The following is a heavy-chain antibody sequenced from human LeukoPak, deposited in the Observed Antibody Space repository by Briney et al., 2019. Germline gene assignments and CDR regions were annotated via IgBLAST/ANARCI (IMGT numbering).Heavy chain of an antibody. J-gene: IGHJ5*02. CDR1: GYSFSTYW. CDR3: ARRDRSGQYRFDP. D-gene: IGHD2-2*01. Sequence: GESLKISCKCSGYSFSTYWIGWVRQMPGKGLEWMGIIYPGDSDTRYSPSFQGQVTISVDKSTSTAYLQWSSLKASDTAMYYCARRDRSGQYRFDPWAQGTLVTVSS. CDR2: IYPGDSDT. V-gene: IGHV5-51*01.